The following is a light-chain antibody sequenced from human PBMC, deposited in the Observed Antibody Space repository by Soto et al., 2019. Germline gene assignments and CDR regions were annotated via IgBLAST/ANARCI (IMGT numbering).Light chain of an antibody. J-gene: IGLJ3*02. V-gene: IGLV2-14*01. Sequence: QSALTQPASVSGSPGQSITISCTGTSSDVGGYNYVSWYQQNPGKAPKLMIYEVSNRPSGVSNRFSGSKSGNTASLTISGLQAEDEADYYCTSYTSTNIRLFGGGTKLTVL. CDR1: SSDVGGYNY. CDR2: EVS. CDR3: TSYTSTNIRL.